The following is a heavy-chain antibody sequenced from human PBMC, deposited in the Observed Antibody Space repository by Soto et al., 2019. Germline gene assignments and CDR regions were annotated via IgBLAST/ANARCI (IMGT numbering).Heavy chain of an antibody. D-gene: IGHD1-26*01. V-gene: IGHV3-13*05. J-gene: IGHJ6*02. Sequence: EVQLVESGGGSVQPGESLRLSCAASGFSFRDYDMHWVRQRKGKGLEWVSALGAARDPYYVGSVKGRFSVSRDNAQNSLFLRMNNLIVDDTAVYFCASAYLGRLPRRADYYYAMDVWGRGTTVTVSS. CDR3: ASAYLGRLPRRADYYYAMDV. CDR1: GFSFRDYD. CDR2: LGAARDP.